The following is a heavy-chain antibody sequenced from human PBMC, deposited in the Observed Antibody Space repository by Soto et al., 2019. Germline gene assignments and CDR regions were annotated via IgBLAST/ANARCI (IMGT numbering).Heavy chain of an antibody. Sequence: QVQLQESGPGLVKPSETLSLTCTVSGGSISSYYWSWIRQPPGKGLEWIGYIYYSGSTNYNPSLKSRVTISVDTSKNQFSLKLSSVTAADTAVYYCARGYDRLDYYYYGMDVWGQGTTVTVSS. J-gene: IGHJ6*02. CDR2: IYYSGST. CDR3: ARGYDRLDYYYYGMDV. V-gene: IGHV4-59*01. D-gene: IGHD3-22*01. CDR1: GGSISSYY.